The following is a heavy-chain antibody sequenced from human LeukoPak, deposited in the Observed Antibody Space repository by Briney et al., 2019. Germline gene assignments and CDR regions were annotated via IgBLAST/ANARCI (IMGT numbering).Heavy chain of an antibody. CDR3: ARAAPYTPMAPVFY. V-gene: IGHV1-18*01. CDR1: GYTFSSYG. J-gene: IGHJ4*02. D-gene: IGHD5-18*01. CDR2: ISASNGNT. Sequence: ASVKVSCKASGYTFSSYGFSWVRQAPGQGLEWMGWISASNGNTNYAQKLQGRVTMTTDTPTSTAYMELRSLRSDDTAVYYCARAAPYTPMAPVFYWGQGTLVTVSS.